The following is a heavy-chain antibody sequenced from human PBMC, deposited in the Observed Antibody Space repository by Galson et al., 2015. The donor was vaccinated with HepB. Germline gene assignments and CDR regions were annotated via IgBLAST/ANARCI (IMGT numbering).Heavy chain of an antibody. CDR2: IRSKANSYAT. J-gene: IGHJ4*02. D-gene: IGHD5-18*01. CDR1: GFTFSGSA. CDR3: TRPRYSYDPGDY. V-gene: IGHV3-73*01. Sequence: SLRLSCAASGFTFSGSAMHWVRQASGKGLEWVGRIRSKANSYATAYAASVKGRFTISRDDSKNTAYLQMNSLKTEDTAVYYCTRPRYSYDPGDYWGQGTLVTVSS.